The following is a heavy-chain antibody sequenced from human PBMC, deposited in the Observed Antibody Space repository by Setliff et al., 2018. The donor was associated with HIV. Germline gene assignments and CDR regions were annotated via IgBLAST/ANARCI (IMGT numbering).Heavy chain of an antibody. CDR2: INPHSGNT. V-gene: IGHV1-2*02. CDR1: GGTFSSYA. CDR3: ARGGALSGFFFPNWLDP. D-gene: IGHD6-19*01. J-gene: IGHJ5*02. Sequence: ASVKVSCKASGGTFSSYAISWVRLAPGLGPEWMGWINPHSGNTDFAQRFQGRITMTRDTSINTVYMDLSRLTSDDTGIYYCARGGALSGFFFPNWLDPWGQGTLVTVS.